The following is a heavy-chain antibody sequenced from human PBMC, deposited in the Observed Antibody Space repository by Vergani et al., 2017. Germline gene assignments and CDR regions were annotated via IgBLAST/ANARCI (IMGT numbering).Heavy chain of an antibody. J-gene: IGHJ6*02. CDR3: ALRRFLAYGMDV. D-gene: IGHD3-3*01. CDR2: MNPNSGNT. CDR1: GGTFSSYA. V-gene: IGHV1-8*02. Sequence: QVQLVQSGAEVKKPGSSVKVSCKASGGTFSSYAISWVRQATGQGLEWMGWMNPNSGNTGYAQKFQGRVTMTRDTSISTAYMELSRLRSDDTAVYYCALRRFLAYGMDVWGQGTTVTVSS.